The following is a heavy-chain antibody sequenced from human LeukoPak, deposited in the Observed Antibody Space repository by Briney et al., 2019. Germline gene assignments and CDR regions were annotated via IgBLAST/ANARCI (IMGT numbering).Heavy chain of an antibody. CDR3: ARAHIVVVTAIVGGRNWFDP. J-gene: IGHJ5*02. V-gene: IGHV3-30*03. CDR2: ISYDGSNK. Sequence: GGSLRLSCAASGFTFSSYGMHWVRQAPGKGLEWVAVISYDGSNKYYADSVKGRFTISRDNSKNTLYLQMNSLRAEDTAVYYCARAHIVVVTAIVGGRNWFDPWGQGTLVTVSS. D-gene: IGHD2-21*02. CDR1: GFTFSSYG.